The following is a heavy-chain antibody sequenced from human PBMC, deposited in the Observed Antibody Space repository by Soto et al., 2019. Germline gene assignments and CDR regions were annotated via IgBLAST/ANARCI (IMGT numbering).Heavy chain of an antibody. CDR3: ARSKLEPPTLFDY. J-gene: IGHJ4*02. CDR2: IWYDGSNK. CDR1: GFTFSSYG. Sequence: GGSLRLSCAASGFTFSSYGMHWVRQAPGKGLEWVAVIWYDGSNKYYADSVKGRFTISRDNSKNTLYLQMNSLRAEDTAVYYCARSKLEPPTLFDYWGQGTLVTVSS. V-gene: IGHV3-33*01. D-gene: IGHD1-1*01.